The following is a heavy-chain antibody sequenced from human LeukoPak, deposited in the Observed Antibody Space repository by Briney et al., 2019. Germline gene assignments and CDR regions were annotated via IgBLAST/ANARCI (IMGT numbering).Heavy chain of an antibody. D-gene: IGHD3-10*01. J-gene: IGHJ5*02. Sequence: PGGSLRLSCAASGFTFGSYWMRWVRQAPGKGLEWVASINQDGGEIHYVDSVKGRFTISRDNAKNSLYLQMNSLTAEDTAVHYCVRAHHPGGWFDPWGQGTLVTVSS. CDR1: GFTFGSYW. CDR3: VRAHHPGGWFDP. CDR2: INQDGGEI. V-gene: IGHV3-7*04.